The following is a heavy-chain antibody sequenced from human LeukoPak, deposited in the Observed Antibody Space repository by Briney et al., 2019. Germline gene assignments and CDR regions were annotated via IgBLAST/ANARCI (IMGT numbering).Heavy chain of an antibody. Sequence: GGSLRLSCAASGFTFGSYWMSWVRQAPGKGLEWVANIKQDGSEKYYVDSVKGRFTISRDNAKNSLYLQMNSLRAEDTAVYYCARSLRYFDWLHTSYYFDYWGQGTLVTVSS. J-gene: IGHJ4*02. CDR2: IKQDGSEK. D-gene: IGHD3-9*01. CDR3: ARSLRYFDWLHTSYYFDY. V-gene: IGHV3-7*01. CDR1: GFTFGSYW.